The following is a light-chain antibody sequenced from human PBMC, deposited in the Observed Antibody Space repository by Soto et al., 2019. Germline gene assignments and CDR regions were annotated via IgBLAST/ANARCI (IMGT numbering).Light chain of an antibody. CDR2: DAS. J-gene: IGKJ1*01. CDR3: QGREVWPS. CDR1: QSVSTS. V-gene: IGKV3-11*01. Sequence: IVLTQSPATLSLSPGERAALSCRASQSVSTSLAWYQHKPGQAPRLFIYDASKRAPGIPARFSGSGSGTEFTLTISSLEPEDFAVYYWQGREVWPSFGQGTKGEIK.